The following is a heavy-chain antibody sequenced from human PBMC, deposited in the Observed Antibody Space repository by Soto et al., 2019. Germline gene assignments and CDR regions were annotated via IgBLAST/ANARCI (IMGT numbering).Heavy chain of an antibody. CDR2: IYYSGST. Sequence: SETLSLTCTVSGGSISSYYWSWIRQPPGKGLEWIGCIYYSGSTNYNPSLKSRVTISVDTSKNQFSQKQSYVTAADTAVYYCARRSPLYRSSRGWFDPWGQGTLVTVSS. CDR3: ARRSPLYRSSRGWFDP. J-gene: IGHJ5*02. CDR1: GGSISSYY. D-gene: IGHD6-13*01. V-gene: IGHV4-59*01.